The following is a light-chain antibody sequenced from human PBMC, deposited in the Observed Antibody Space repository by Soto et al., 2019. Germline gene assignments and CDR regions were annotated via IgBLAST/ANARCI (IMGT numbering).Light chain of an antibody. Sequence: EIVLTQSPATLSLSPGERATLSCRASQSVSSYLAWYQHKPGHPPRLLIYDASNRATGIPARFSGSGSGTDFTLTISSLEPEDFAVYYCQQRSNWPYTFGQGTRLEIK. CDR2: DAS. CDR3: QQRSNWPYT. CDR1: QSVSSY. V-gene: IGKV3-11*01. J-gene: IGKJ5*01.